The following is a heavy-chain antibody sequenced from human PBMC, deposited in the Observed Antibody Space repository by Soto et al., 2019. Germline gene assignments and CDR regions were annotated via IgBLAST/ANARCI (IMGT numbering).Heavy chain of an antibody. D-gene: IGHD4-4*01. V-gene: IGHV3-9*01. Sequence: GGSLRLSCAASGFSFDDYAMHWVRQGPGKGLEWVSGISWNSDSIGYADSVKGGFTISRDNAKNSLYLQMNSLRVEDTAVYYCAKDSRYSNYFYYYYMDVWGKGTTVTVSS. J-gene: IGHJ6*03. CDR1: GFSFDDYA. CDR2: ISWNSDSI. CDR3: AKDSRYSNYFYYYYMDV.